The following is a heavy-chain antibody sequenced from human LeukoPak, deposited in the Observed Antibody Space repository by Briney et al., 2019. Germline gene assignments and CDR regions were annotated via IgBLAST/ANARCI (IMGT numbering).Heavy chain of an antibody. J-gene: IGHJ4*02. CDR2: IWYDGSNK. D-gene: IGHD3-10*01. CDR3: ARVWFGDYYLDY. CDR1: GFTFSSYG. Sequence: GGSLRLSCAASGFTFSSYGMHWVRQAPGKGLEWVAVIWYDGSNKYYVDSVKGRFTISRDNSKSTLYLQMNSLRAEDTAVYYCARVWFGDYYLDYWGQGTLVTVSS. V-gene: IGHV3-33*01.